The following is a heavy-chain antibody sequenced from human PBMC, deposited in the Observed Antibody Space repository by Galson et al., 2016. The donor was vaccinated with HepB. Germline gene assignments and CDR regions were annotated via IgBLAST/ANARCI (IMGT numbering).Heavy chain of an antibody. CDR2: ITNIGGNT. D-gene: IGHD2-21*02. J-gene: IGHJ4*02. Sequence: SLRLSCAASGFTFSSYGMHWVRQAPGKGLEWVSSITNIGGNTYYADSVKGRFTISRDNSKNTLYLQMSSLRAEDTALYYCAKVDCGGDCNRFDYWGQGTLVTVSS. CDR3: AKVDCGGDCNRFDY. CDR1: GFTFSSYG. V-gene: IGHV3-23*01.